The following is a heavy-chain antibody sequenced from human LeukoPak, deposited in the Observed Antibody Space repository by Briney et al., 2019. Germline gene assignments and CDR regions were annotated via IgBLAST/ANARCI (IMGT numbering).Heavy chain of an antibody. CDR3: AKDGIGYCTNGVCRYNWFDP. D-gene: IGHD2-8*01. CDR1: GFTFSSYA. J-gene: IGHJ5*02. Sequence: QPGGSLRLSCAASGFTFSSYAMCWVRQAPGKGLEWVSAISGSGGSTYYADSVKGRFTISRDNSKNTLYLQMNSLRAEDTAVYYCAKDGIGYCTNGVCRYNWFDPWGQGTLVTVSS. V-gene: IGHV3-23*01. CDR2: ISGSGGST.